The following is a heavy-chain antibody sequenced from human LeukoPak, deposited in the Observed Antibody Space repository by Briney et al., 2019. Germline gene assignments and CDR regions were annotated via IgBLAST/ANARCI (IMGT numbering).Heavy chain of an antibody. J-gene: IGHJ6*03. Sequence: ASVKVSCKASGYTFTRYYMHWVRQAPGQGLEWMGWINPNSGGTNYAQKLQGRVTMTRDTSISTAYMELSRLRSDDTAVYYCARRGFDYDSSGYYSAYYYYMDVWGKGTTVTVSS. CDR2: INPNSGGT. D-gene: IGHD3-22*01. CDR1: GYTFTRYY. CDR3: ARRGFDYDSSGYYSAYYYYMDV. V-gene: IGHV1-2*02.